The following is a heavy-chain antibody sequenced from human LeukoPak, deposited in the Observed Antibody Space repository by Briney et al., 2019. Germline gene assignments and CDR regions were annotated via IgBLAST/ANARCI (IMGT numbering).Heavy chain of an antibody. Sequence: GRSLRLSCAASGFTFSSYGMHWVRQAPGKGLEWVAVIWYDGSNKYYADSVKGRFTISRDNSKNTLYLQMNSLRAEDTAVYYCAKDQATVTTGYFDYWGQGTLVTVSP. D-gene: IGHD4-17*01. J-gene: IGHJ4*02. CDR3: AKDQATVTTGYFDY. CDR2: IWYDGSNK. CDR1: GFTFSSYG. V-gene: IGHV3-33*06.